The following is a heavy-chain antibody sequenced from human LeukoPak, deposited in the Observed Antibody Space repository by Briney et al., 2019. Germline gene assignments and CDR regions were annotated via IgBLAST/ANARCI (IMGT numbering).Heavy chain of an antibody. CDR2: ISNSGSYT. CDR3: ARSRGAGPGAYFDY. V-gene: IGHV3-11*03. D-gene: IGHD6-19*01. J-gene: IGHJ4*02. Sequence: GGALRLSCAASGFTFSDEYMSWIRQAPGKGLEWVSYISNSGSYTNYADSVKGRFTISRDNAKNSLYLQMNSLRAEDTAVYYCARSRGAGPGAYFDYWGQGTLIPSPQ. CDR1: GFTFSDEY.